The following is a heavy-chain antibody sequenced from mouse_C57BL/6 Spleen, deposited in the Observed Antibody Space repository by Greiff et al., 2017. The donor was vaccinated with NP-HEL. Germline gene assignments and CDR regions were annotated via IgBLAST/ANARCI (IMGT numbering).Heavy chain of an antibody. CDR3: ARSRGNFYFDV. D-gene: IGHD2-1*01. CDR2: IYPSDSET. J-gene: IGHJ1*03. Sequence: VQLQQPGAELVRPGSSVKLSCKASGYTFTSYWMDWVKQRPGQGLEWIGNIYPSDSETHYNQKFKDKATLTVDKSSSTAYMQLSSLTSEDSAVYYCARSRGNFYFDVWGTGTTVTVSS. V-gene: IGHV1-61*01. CDR1: GYTFTSYW.